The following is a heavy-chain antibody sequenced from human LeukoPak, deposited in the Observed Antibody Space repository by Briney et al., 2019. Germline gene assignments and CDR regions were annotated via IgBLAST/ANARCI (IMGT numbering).Heavy chain of an antibody. Sequence: GGSLRLSCAASGFTFSSYTMHWVRQAPGQGLEWVAVISYDGSNKYYADSVKGRFTISGDTSKNTLYLQMNSLKTEDTAVYYCTSTREALGGALDYWGQGTLVTVSS. V-gene: IGHV3-30-3*01. CDR2: ISYDGSNK. CDR1: GFTFSSYT. J-gene: IGHJ4*02. CDR3: TSTREALGGALDY. D-gene: IGHD1-26*01.